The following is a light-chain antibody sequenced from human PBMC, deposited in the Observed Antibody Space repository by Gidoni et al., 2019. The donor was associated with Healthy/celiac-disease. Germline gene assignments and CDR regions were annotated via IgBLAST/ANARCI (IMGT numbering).Light chain of an antibody. V-gene: IGLV3-1*01. CDR2: QDS. J-gene: IGLJ2*01. CDR1: KLVDKY. CDR3: QAWDSSTACVV. Sequence: SYELTQPPSVSVSPGQTASITCSGDKLVDKYACWYQQKPGQSPVLVIYQDSKRPSGIPERFSGSNSGNTATLTISGTQAMDEADYYCQAWDSSTACVVFGGGTKLTVL.